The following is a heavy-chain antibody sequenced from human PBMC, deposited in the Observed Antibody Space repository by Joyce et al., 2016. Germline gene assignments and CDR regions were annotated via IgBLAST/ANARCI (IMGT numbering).Heavy chain of an antibody. Sequence: EVQLVESGGGLVQPGGSLRLSCAASGFSFSGYWIHWVRQAPGKGLVLVSRIKTDGSSTRFADSVKGRFTISRDNAKNTLYLQMNSLRAEDTAVYYCVRGISARPGGPNWFDPWGQGTLVTVSS. D-gene: IGHD6-6*01. J-gene: IGHJ5*02. CDR1: GFSFSGYW. V-gene: IGHV3-74*01. CDR2: IKTDGSST. CDR3: VRGISARPGGPNWFDP.